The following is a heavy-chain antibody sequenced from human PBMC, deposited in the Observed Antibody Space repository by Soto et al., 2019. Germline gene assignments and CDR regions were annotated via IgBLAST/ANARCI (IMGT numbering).Heavy chain of an antibody. J-gene: IGHJ4*02. Sequence: GGSLRLSCAASGFTFSSYAMHWVRQAPGKGLEWVAVISYDGSNKYYADSVKGRFTISRDNSKNTLYLQMNSLRAEDTAVYYCARASIESYYYDSSGYYWDYFDYWGQGTLVTVS. V-gene: IGHV3-30-3*01. CDR1: GFTFSSYA. CDR2: ISYDGSNK. CDR3: ARASIESYYYDSSGYYWDYFDY. D-gene: IGHD3-22*01.